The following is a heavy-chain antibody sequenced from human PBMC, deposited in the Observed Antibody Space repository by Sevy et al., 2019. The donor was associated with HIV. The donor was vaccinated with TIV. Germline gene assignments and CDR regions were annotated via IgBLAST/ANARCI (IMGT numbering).Heavy chain of an antibody. Sequence: GGSLRLSCAVSGFTFNNAWMNWVRQAPGTGLQWVGLIKGKIDGGTTDYAAPVKGRFTISRDDSKNTLFLQMNSLKIEDTAVYYCATAPGYYDSAPFDYWGPGTLVTVSS. CDR3: ATAPGYYDSAPFDY. D-gene: IGHD3-22*01. CDR1: GFTFNNAW. J-gene: IGHJ4*02. CDR2: IKGKIDGGTT. V-gene: IGHV3-15*01.